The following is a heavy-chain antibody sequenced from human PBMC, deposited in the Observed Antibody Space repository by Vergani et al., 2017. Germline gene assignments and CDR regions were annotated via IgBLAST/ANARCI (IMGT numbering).Heavy chain of an antibody. D-gene: IGHD2-2*01. CDR2: ITGSGGTT. V-gene: IGHV3-23*01. J-gene: IGHJ4*02. Sequence: EVQLLESGGGLVQPGGSLRLSCAASGFTFSSYAMSWVRQAPGKGLEWVSVITGSGGTTFYADSVKGRFTISRDNSKNTLYLQMNSLRAEDTAVYYCVKQYCDSNSCYYYWGQGTLVTVSS. CDR1: GFTFSSYA. CDR3: VKQYCDSNSCYYY.